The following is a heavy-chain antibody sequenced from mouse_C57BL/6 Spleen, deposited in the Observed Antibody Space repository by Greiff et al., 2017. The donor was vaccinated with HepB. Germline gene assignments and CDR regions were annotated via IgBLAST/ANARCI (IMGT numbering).Heavy chain of an antibody. D-gene: IGHD2-4*01. V-gene: IGHV1-69*01. CDR1: GYTFTSYW. CDR2: IDPSDSYT. CDR3: ARWADYDVGPYWYFDV. Sequence: QVQLQQPGAELVMPGASVKLSCKASGYTFTSYWMHWVKQRPGQGLEWIGEIDPSDSYTNYNQKFKGKSTLTVDKSSSTAYMQLSSLTSEDSAVYYCARWADYDVGPYWYFDVWGTGTTVTVSS. J-gene: IGHJ1*03.